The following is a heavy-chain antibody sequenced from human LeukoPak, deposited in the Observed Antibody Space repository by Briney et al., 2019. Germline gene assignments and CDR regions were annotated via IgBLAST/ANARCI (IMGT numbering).Heavy chain of an antibody. D-gene: IGHD3-10*01. V-gene: IGHV3-30-3*01. Sequence: PGGSLRLSCAASGLTFRNYVIHWVRQAPGKGLEWVAVTSSDLNVKLYADSVKGRFTISRDNSRSTLYLQMNSLRPEDTAIYYCARGGFLWFGELPDHDYFDYWGQGTLVTVSS. CDR1: GLTFRNYV. CDR3: ARGGFLWFGELPDHDYFDY. CDR2: TSSDLNVK. J-gene: IGHJ4*02.